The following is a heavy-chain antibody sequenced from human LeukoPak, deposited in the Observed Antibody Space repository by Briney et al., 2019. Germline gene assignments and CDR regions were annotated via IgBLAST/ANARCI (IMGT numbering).Heavy chain of an antibody. CDR2: LNQDGTEK. V-gene: IGHV3-7*01. J-gene: IGHJ4*02. Sequence: GGSLRLSCAASGFTFSAYRMDWIRQAPGKGLEWVANLNQDGTEKYYVDSVKGRFTISRDNAKNSLYLQMNSLRPDEDTAVYYCARVGSLRGVVVTYFDFWGQGTLVTVSS. CDR1: GFTFSAYR. CDR3: ARVGSLRGVVVTYFDF. D-gene: IGHD3-10*01.